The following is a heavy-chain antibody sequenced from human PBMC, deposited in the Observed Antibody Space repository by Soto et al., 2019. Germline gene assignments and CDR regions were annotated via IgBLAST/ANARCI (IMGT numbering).Heavy chain of an antibody. CDR1: GFIVSSNQ. Sequence: EVPLVESGGGLIQPGGSLSLSCVASGFIVSSNQMSWVRQAPGKGLEWVSVIYSGHTTYYADSVEGRFTISRDYSKHTLYLQMNSLRVEDPAVYYCVRGPADHKLRLVEWPYGDYWGQGALVTVS. J-gene: IGHJ4*02. D-gene: IGHD3-3*01. CDR3: VRGPADHKLRLVEWPYGDY. CDR2: IYSGHTT. V-gene: IGHV3-53*01.